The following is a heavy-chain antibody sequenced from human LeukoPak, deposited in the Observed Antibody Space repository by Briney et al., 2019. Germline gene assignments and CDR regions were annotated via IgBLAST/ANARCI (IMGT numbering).Heavy chain of an antibody. V-gene: IGHV3-30-3*01. CDR2: ISYDGSNK. D-gene: IGHD6-6*01. CDR3: AREYTSFSLDY. Sequence: PGGSLRLSCATSGLTFSTYAMHWVRQAPGKGLEWVAVISYDGSNKYYADSVKGRFTISRDNSKNTLSLQMNSLRAEDTAVYYCAREYTSFSLDYWGQGTLVTVSS. CDR1: GLTFSTYA. J-gene: IGHJ4*02.